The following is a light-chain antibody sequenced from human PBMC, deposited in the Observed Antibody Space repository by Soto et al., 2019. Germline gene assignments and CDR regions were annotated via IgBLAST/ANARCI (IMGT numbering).Light chain of an antibody. J-gene: IGLJ2*01. CDR1: RSNIGAGYD. Sequence: QSVLTQPPSVSGAPGQRLTISCTGSRSNIGAGYDVHWYQHLPGAAPKLLIYGDNNRPSGVPDRFSGSKSGTSASLAITGVQAEDEADYYGQSSDSSLSGWVFGGGTKLTVL. CDR2: GDN. V-gene: IGLV1-40*01. CDR3: QSSDSSLSGWV.